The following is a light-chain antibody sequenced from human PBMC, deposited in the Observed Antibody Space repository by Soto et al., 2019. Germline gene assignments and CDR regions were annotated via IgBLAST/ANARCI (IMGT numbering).Light chain of an antibody. J-gene: IGKJ1*01. CDR2: GAS. CDR3: QQYGEMWM. Sequence: EIVMTQSPVTLSLSPGERATLSCRASQSVSSNLAWYQQKPGXXPXLXLYGASNRATGIPARFSGSGSGTEFTLTISSLLSEDFAVYYWQQYGEMWMFGQGT. CDR1: QSVSSN. V-gene: IGKV3-15*01.